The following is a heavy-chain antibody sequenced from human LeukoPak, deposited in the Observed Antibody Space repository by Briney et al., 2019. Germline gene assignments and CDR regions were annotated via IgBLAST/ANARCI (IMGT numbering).Heavy chain of an antibody. CDR3: AKLLYGDAQRRFQH. J-gene: IGHJ1*01. CDR1: GFTFSSYA. D-gene: IGHD4-17*01. Sequence: GRSLRLSCAASGFTFSSYAMHWVRQAPGKGLEWVAVISYDGSNKYYADSVKGRFTISRDNSKNTLYLQMNSLRAEDTAVYYCAKLLYGDAQRRFQHWGQGTLVTVSS. V-gene: IGHV3-30-3*02. CDR2: ISYDGSNK.